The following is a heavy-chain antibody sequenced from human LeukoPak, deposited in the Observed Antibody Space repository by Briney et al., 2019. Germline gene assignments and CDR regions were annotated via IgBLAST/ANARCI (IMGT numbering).Heavy chain of an antibody. J-gene: IGHJ4*02. Sequence: GGSLRLSCAASGFTFSGYAMSWVRQAPGKGLEWVSAISGSGGSTYYADSVKGRFTISRDNSKNTLYLQMNSLRAEDTAVYYCARDGLYYHASGSIDYWGQGTLVTVSS. CDR3: ARDGLYYHASGSIDY. V-gene: IGHV3-23*01. CDR2: ISGSGGST. CDR1: GFTFSGYA. D-gene: IGHD3-10*01.